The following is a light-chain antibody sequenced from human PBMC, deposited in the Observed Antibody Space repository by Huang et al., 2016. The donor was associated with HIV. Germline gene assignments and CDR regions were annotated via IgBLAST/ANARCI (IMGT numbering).Light chain of an antibody. CDR2: LGS. V-gene: IGKV2-28*01. CDR3: MQALQTPPT. J-gene: IGKJ2*01. CDR1: QSLRHSNGYNY. Sequence: DIVMTQSPLSLPVTPGEPASIPCRSSQSLRHSNGYNYLDWYLQKPGQSPQLLIYLGSNRASGVPDRFSGSGSGTDFTLKIIRVEAEDVGVYYCMQALQTPPTFGQGTKLEIK.